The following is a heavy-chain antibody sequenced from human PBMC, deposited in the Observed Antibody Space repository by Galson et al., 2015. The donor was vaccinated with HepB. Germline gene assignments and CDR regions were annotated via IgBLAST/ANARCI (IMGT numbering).Heavy chain of an antibody. CDR2: INPNSGGT. D-gene: IGHD2-15*01. CDR3: ARAPTQGSTGGGAFDI. Sequence: SVKVSCKASGYTFTGYYMHWVRQAPGQGLEWMGWINPNSGGTNYAQKFRGWVTMTRDTSISTAYMELSRLRSDDTAVYYCARAPTQGSTGGGAFDIWGQGTMVTVSS. V-gene: IGHV1-2*04. CDR1: GYTFTGYY. J-gene: IGHJ3*02.